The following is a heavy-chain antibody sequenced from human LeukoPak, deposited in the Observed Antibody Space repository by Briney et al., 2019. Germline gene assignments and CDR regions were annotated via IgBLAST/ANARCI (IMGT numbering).Heavy chain of an antibody. CDR2: ISYSGST. V-gene: IGHV4-59*08. J-gene: IGHJ4*02. CDR3: ARRNYYGSGSLDDY. D-gene: IGHD3-10*01. CDR1: GASISSYY. Sequence: SETPSLTCTVSGASISSYYWSWIRQSPGKGLEWIGYISYSGSTAYNPSLKSRVTISVDTSKNQFSLKLSSVTAADTAVYYCARRNYYGSGSLDDYWGQGTLVTVSS.